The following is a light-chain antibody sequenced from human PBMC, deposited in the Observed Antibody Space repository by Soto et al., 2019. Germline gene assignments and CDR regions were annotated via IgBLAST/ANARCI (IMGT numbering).Light chain of an antibody. CDR2: AAS. Sequence: DIQLTQSPSFLSASIGDRVTITCQASQGFCIFLACYKQLPGKAPNLLFYAASTLQSGVSSRFSGIGSGTEFTFTFCSLQTEDFATYFCQQVNIYPLTSGGGTKVDIK. CDR3: QQVNIYPLT. CDR1: QGFCIF. J-gene: IGKJ4*01. V-gene: IGKV1-9*01.